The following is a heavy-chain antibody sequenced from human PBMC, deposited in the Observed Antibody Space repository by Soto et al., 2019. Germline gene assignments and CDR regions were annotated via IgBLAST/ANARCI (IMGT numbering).Heavy chain of an antibody. CDR3: ARDPYGSGSY. J-gene: IGHJ4*02. V-gene: IGHV3-30-3*01. CDR2: ISYDGSNK. Sequence: QVQLVESGGGVVQPGRSLRLSCAASGFTFSSYAMHWVRQAPGKGLEWVAVISYDGSNKYYADSVKGRFTISRDNSKNTLYLQMNSLRAEDTAVYYCARDPYGSGSYWGQGTLVIVSS. D-gene: IGHD3-10*01. CDR1: GFTFSSYA.